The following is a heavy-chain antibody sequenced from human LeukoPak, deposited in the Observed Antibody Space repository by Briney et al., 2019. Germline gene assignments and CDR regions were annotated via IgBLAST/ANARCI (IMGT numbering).Heavy chain of an antibody. D-gene: IGHD1-1*01. CDR1: GFTFSDYY. CDR2: ITNGGSTI. CDR3: ARVGLSGTTFIDY. V-gene: IGHV3-11*01. J-gene: IGHJ4*02. Sequence: GGSLRLSCVASGFTFSDYYMTWIRQAPGKGLDWISYITNGGSTIYYADSVRGRFTISRDNTKNSLYLQMDSLRVEDTAVYYCARVGLSGTTFIDYWGQGTLVTVSS.